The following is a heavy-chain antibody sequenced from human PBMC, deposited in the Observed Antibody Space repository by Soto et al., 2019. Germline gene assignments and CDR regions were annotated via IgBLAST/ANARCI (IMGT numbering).Heavy chain of an antibody. V-gene: IGHV4-59*01. D-gene: IGHD5-18*01. CDR3: ARQQLRGSYYYYYGMDV. CDR2: IYYSGST. CDR1: GGSISSYY. J-gene: IGHJ6*02. Sequence: SETLSLTCTVSGGSISSYYWSWIRQPPGKGLEWIGYIYYSGSTNYNPSLKSRVTISVDTSKNQFSPKLSSVTAADTAVYYCARQQLRGSYYYYYGMDVWGQGTTVTVSS.